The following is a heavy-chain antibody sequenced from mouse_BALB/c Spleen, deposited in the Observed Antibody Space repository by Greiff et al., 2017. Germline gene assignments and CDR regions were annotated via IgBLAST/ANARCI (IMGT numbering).Heavy chain of an antibody. Sequence: EVQRVESGGGLVKPGGSLKLSCAASGFTFSDYYMYWVRQTPEKRLEWVATISDGGSYTYYPDSVKGRFTISRDNAKNNLYLQMSSLKSEDTAMYYCARAAWFAYWGQGTLVTVSA. CDR3: ARAAWFAY. CDR1: GFTFSDYY. J-gene: IGHJ3*01. V-gene: IGHV5-4*02. CDR2: ISDGGSYT.